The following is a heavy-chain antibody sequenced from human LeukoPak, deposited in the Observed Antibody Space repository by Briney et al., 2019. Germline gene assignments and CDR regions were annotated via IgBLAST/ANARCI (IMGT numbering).Heavy chain of an antibody. Sequence: PSETLSLTCAVSGYSISSGYYWGWIRQPPGKGLEWIGSIYHSGSTYYNPSLKSRVTISVDTSKNQFSLNLSYVTAADTAVYYCARHDYGSGYYYDMDVWGKGTTVTVSS. CDR3: ARHDYGSGYYYDMDV. D-gene: IGHD3-10*01. J-gene: IGHJ6*03. V-gene: IGHV4-38-2*01. CDR1: GYSISSGYY. CDR2: IYHSGST.